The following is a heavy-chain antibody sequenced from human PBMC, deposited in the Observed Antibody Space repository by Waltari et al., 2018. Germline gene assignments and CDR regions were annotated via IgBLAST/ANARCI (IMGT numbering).Heavy chain of an antibody. CDR3: ARGLSGWLHGWYYFDS. Sequence: QVQLVESGGGVVQPGRSLRVSCAASGFTFSSYGMHWVRQAPGKGLEWVAIIWLDGSNKYYADSVKGRFTISRDNSKNTLFLQMNSLRAEDTAVYYCARGLSGWLHGWYYFDSWGQGTLVTVSS. D-gene: IGHD2-15*01. CDR2: IWLDGSNK. CDR1: GFTFSSYG. J-gene: IGHJ4*02. V-gene: IGHV3-33*01.